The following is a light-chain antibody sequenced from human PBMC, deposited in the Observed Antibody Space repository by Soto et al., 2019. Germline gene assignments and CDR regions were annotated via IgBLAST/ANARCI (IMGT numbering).Light chain of an antibody. Sequence: IQLTQSPSSLSASVGDRVTVTCRASQGIGTYLVWYQQKSGKAPTVLIYASSTLQTGVPSRFSGSGSGKDFSLTISSLHPEDVATYYCQQVDSYPRTFGQGTKVEIX. CDR2: ASS. CDR1: QGIGTY. J-gene: IGKJ1*01. CDR3: QQVDSYPRT. V-gene: IGKV1-9*01.